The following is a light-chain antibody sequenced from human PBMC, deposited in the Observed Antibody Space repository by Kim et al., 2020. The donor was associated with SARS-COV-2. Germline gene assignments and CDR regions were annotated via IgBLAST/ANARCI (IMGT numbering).Light chain of an antibody. CDR1: QNIGIN. V-gene: IGKV3-15*01. CDR2: GAS. Sequence: SVSPEERATLSCRASQNIGINVAWYQQKPGQAPRLLVYGASSRATGISGRFSGSGSGTDFTLTISSLQSEDLAVYYCQQYGDWPYVFGQGTKLEI. J-gene: IGKJ2*01. CDR3: QQYGDWPYV.